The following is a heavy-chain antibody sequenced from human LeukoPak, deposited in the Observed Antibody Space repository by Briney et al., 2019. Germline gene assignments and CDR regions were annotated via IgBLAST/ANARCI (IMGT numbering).Heavy chain of an antibody. J-gene: IGHJ4*02. CDR1: GFTYSSYG. D-gene: IGHD5-12*01. CDR3: AKDRGSWRRYSGYDLEVYFDY. V-gene: IGHV3-30*18. CDR2: ISYDGSNK. Sequence: GGSLRLSCAASGFTYSSYGIHWVRQAPGKGLEGVGFISYDGSNKYYADSLKGRFTISRDNSKNTLYLQMNSLRAEDTAVFYCAKDRGSWRRYSGYDLEVYFDYWGQGTLVTVSS.